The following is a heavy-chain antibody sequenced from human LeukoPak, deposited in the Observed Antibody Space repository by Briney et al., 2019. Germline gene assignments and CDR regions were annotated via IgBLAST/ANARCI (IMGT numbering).Heavy chain of an antibody. CDR2: INPNSGGT. CDR3: ARGSDYDSSGYDAFDI. V-gene: IGHV1-2*02. J-gene: IGHJ3*02. D-gene: IGHD3-22*01. CDR1: GYTFTGYY. Sequence: GASVKVSCKASGYTFTGYYMHWVRQAPGQGLEWMGWINPNSGGTNYAQKFQGRVTMTRDTSISTAYMELSRLRSDDTAVYYCARGSDYDSSGYDAFDIWGQGTMVTVSS.